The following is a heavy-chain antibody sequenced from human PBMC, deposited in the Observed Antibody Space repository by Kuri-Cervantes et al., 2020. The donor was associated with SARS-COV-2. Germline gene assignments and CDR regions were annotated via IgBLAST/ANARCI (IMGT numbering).Heavy chain of an antibody. CDR2: ISAYNGNT. V-gene: IGHV1-18*01. CDR3: ARDQGSSGYYPFLDYYYYGMDV. Sequence: ASVKVSCKASGYTFTSYGISWVRQAPGQGLEWMGWISAYNGNTNYAQKLQGRVTMTTDTSTSTAYMELRSLRSDDTAVYYCARDQGSSGYYPFLDYYYYGMDVWGQGTTVTVSS. CDR1: GYTFTSYG. D-gene: IGHD3-22*01. J-gene: IGHJ6*02.